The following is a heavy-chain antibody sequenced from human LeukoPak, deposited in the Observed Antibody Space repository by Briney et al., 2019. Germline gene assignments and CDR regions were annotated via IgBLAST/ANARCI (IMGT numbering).Heavy chain of an antibody. D-gene: IGHD6-6*01. CDR1: GYTFTGYY. J-gene: IGHJ4*02. CDR2: INPHSGGT. V-gene: IGHV1-2*02. CDR3: ARGSEYSSSSYSDY. Sequence: ASVKVSCKASGYTFTGYYIQWVRQAPGQGLEWMGWINPHSGGTNYAQEFQGRVTMTRDTSISTAYMELSRLRSDDTAVYYCARGSEYSSSSYSDYWGQGTLVTVSS.